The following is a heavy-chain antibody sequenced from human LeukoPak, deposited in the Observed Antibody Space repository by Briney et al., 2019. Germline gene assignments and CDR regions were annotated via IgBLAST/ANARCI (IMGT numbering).Heavy chain of an antibody. CDR2: INHSGST. J-gene: IGHJ3*02. V-gene: IGHV4-34*01. CDR1: GGSFSGYY. Sequence: SETLSLTCAVYGGSFSGYYWSWIRQPPGKGLEWIGEINHSGSTNYNPSLKSRVTISVDTSKNQFSLKLSSVTAADTAVYYCARVADTLGGAFDIWGQGTMVTVSS. D-gene: IGHD3-16*01. CDR3: ARVADTLGGAFDI.